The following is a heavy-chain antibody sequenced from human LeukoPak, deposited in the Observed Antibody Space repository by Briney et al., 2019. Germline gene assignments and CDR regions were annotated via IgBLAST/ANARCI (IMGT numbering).Heavy chain of an antibody. V-gene: IGHV3-20*01. CDR1: GFTFDNYG. J-gene: IGHJ6*03. CDR3: VRDEYCSSATCPMDV. Sequence: GGSLRLSCAASGFTFDNYGMSWVRQVPGKGLEWVSGINWNGGSTGYADSVKGRFTISRDNAKNSLYLQMNSLRAEDTALYHCVRDEYCSSATCPMDVWGKGTTVTVSS. D-gene: IGHD2-2*01. CDR2: INWNGGST.